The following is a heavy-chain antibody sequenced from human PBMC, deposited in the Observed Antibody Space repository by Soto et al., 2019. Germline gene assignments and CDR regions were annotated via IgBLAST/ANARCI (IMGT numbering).Heavy chain of an antibody. CDR2: IYYSGST. CDR1: GGSISSSSYY. CDR3: ASDIAVAGPFDY. V-gene: IGHV4-39*01. D-gene: IGHD6-19*01. Sequence: QLQLQESGPGLVEPSETLSLTCTVSGGSISSSSYYWGWIRQPPGKGLEWIGSIYYSGSTYYNPSLKSRVTISVDPSKNQFSLKLSSVTAADTAVYYCASDIAVAGPFDYWGQGTLVTVSS. J-gene: IGHJ4*02.